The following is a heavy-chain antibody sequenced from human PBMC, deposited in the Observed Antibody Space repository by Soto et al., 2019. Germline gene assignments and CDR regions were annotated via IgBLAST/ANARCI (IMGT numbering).Heavy chain of an antibody. CDR1: GFSLSTSGVG. V-gene: IGHV2-5*02. J-gene: IGHJ4*02. Sequence: SGPTLGNPTQTLTMTCTFSGFSLSTSGVGVGWIRQPPGKALEWLALIYWDDDKRYSPSLKSRLTITKDTSKNQVVLTMTNMDPVDTATYYCARDYYGDYVGGYFDYWAREPWSPSPQ. D-gene: IGHD4-17*01. CDR2: IYWDDDK. CDR3: ARDYYGDYVGGYFDY.